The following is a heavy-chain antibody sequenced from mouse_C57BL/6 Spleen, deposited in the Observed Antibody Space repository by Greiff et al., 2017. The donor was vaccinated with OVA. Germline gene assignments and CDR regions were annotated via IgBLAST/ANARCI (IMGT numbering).Heavy chain of an antibody. CDR2: INYDGSST. Sequence: EVHLVESEGGLVQPGSSMKLSCTASGFTFSDYYMAWVRQVPEKGLEWVANINYDGSSTYYLDSLKSRFIISRDNAKNILYLQMSSLKSEDTATYYCAREYGGGYFDYWGQGTTLTVSS. D-gene: IGHD1-1*02. CDR1: GFTFSDYY. CDR3: AREYGGGYFDY. V-gene: IGHV5-16*01. J-gene: IGHJ2*01.